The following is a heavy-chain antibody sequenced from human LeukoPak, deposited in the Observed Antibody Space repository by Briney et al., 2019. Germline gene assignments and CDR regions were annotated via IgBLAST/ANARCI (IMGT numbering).Heavy chain of an antibody. J-gene: IGHJ4*02. D-gene: IGHD6-13*01. CDR2: IKSKTDGGTT. CDR3: TTVTSASSSWYRY. Sequence: GGSLRLSCAASGFTFSNAWMSWVRQAPGKGLEWVGCIKSKTDGGTTDYAAPVKGRFTISRDDSKNTLYLQMNSLKTEDTAVYYCTTVTSASSSWYRYWGQGTLVTVSS. CDR1: GFTFSNAW. V-gene: IGHV3-15*01.